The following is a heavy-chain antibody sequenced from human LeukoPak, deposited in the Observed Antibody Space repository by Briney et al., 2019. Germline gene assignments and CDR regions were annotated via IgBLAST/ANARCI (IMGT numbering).Heavy chain of an antibody. J-gene: IGHJ4*02. CDR2: INSDGSST. D-gene: IGHD2-15*01. CDR1: GFIFRSHW. Sequence: QPGGSLRLSCAASGFIFRSHWMDWVRQAPGKGLVWVSRINSDGSSTTYADSVKGRFIIARDNAENTLYLQMNSLRVDDTAVYYCVRAPRYCSGGSCYPDYWGQGTLVTVSS. V-gene: IGHV3-74*03. CDR3: VRAPRYCSGGSCYPDY.